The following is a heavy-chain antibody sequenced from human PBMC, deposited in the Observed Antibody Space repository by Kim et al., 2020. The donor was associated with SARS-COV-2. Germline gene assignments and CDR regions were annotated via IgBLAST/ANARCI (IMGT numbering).Heavy chain of an antibody. V-gene: IGHV1-69*04. Sequence: SVKVSCKASGGTFSSYTISWVRQAPGQGLEWMGRIIPILGIANYAKKFQGRVTITADKSTSTAYMELSSLRSEDTAVYYCARDPRLAAADELWVDPWGQGTLVTGSS. D-gene: IGHD6-13*01. CDR1: GGTFSSYT. J-gene: IGHJ5*02. CDR3: ARDPRLAAADELWVDP. CDR2: IIPILGIA.